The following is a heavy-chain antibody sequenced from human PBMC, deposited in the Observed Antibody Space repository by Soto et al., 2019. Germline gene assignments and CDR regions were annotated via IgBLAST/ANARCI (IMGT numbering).Heavy chain of an antibody. D-gene: IGHD4-17*01. CDR2: IYYSGST. V-gene: IGHV4-39*01. CDR1: GGSISSSSYY. Sequence: QLQLQESGPGLVKPSETLSLTCTVSGGSISSSSYYWGWIRQPPGKGLEWIGSIYYSGSTYYNPSLKSRVTISVDTSKNQFSLKLSSVTPADTAVYYCARSMTTVVTLDYWGQGTLGTVSS. J-gene: IGHJ4*02. CDR3: ARSMTTVVTLDY.